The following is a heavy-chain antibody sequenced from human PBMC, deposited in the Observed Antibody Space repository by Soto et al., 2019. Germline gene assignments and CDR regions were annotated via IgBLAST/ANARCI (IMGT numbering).Heavy chain of an antibody. Sequence: GGSLRLSCAVSGFTVSRNSLSWVRQAPGKGLEWVSVIYTGGSTYYADSVKGRFTISRDNSKNTLYLQMNSLRAEDTAVYYCARDPGVYWGRGTLATVSS. CDR2: IYTGGST. CDR3: ARDPGVY. J-gene: IGHJ4*02. V-gene: IGHV3-66*01. CDR1: GFTVSRNS. D-gene: IGHD2-8*01.